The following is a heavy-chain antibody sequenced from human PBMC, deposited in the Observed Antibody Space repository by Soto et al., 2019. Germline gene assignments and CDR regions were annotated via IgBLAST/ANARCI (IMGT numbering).Heavy chain of an antibody. CDR1: GFSLTTGGVG. V-gene: IGHV2-5*01. D-gene: IGHD1-1*01. CDR2: IYGNDDE. Sequence: QITLKESGPTLVKPTQTLTLTCTFSGFSLTTGGVGVGWIRQPPGKALEWLALIYGNDDEVYSPSLKSRLTITKDTSKNQVVLTVTNMDPVDAGTYYCAHINIHDNSGPRYYYYYAMDVWGQGTTVTVSS. CDR3: AHINIHDNSGPRYYYYYAMDV. J-gene: IGHJ6*02.